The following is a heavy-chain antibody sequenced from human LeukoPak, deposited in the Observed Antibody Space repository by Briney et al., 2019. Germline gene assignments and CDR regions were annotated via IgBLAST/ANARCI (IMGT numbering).Heavy chain of an antibody. CDR3: ARQPDYGGTANPDY. D-gene: IGHD4-23*01. CDR2: IYYSGST. Sequence: PSETLSLTCTVSGGSISSSSYYWGWIRQPPGKGLEWIGSIYYSGSTYYNPSLKSRVTISVDTSKNQFSLKLSSVTAADTAVYYCARQPDYGGTANPDYWGQGTLVTVSS. V-gene: IGHV4-39*01. J-gene: IGHJ4*02. CDR1: GGSISSSSYY.